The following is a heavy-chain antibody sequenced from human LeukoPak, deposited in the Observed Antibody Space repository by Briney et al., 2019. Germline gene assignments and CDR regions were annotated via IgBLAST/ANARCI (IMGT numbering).Heavy chain of an antibody. D-gene: IGHD1-1*01. Sequence: SETLSLTCTVSGGSISSGSYYWSWIRQPAGKGLEWIGRIYTSGSTNYNPSLESRVTISVDTSKNQFSLKLSSVTAADTAVYYCARDFNEENAFDIWGQGTMVTVSS. CDR1: GGSISSGSYY. CDR2: IYTSGST. CDR3: ARDFNEENAFDI. J-gene: IGHJ3*02. V-gene: IGHV4-61*02.